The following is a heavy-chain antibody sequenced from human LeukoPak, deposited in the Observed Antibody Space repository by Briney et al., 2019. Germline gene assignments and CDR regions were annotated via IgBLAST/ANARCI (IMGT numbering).Heavy chain of an antibody. CDR1: GYTFTSYG. D-gene: IGHD6-6*01. CDR3: ARDDGQLVSGYYMDV. V-gene: IGHV1-18*01. J-gene: IGHJ6*03. CDR2: ISAYNGNT. Sequence: ASVKVSCKASGYTFTSYGISRVRQAPGQGLEWMGWISAYNGNTNYAQKLQGRVTMTTDTSTSTAYMELRSLRSDDTAVYYCARDDGQLVSGYYMDVWGKGTTVTVSS.